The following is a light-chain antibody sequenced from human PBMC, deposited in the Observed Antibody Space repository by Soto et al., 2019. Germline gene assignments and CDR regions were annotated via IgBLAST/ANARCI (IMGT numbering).Light chain of an antibody. V-gene: IGKV1-33*01. CDR1: QDISNY. J-gene: IGKJ1*01. CDR3: QQYDNFPWT. CDR2: YAS. Sequence: DIQMTQSPSSLSASVGERVTITCQASQDISNYLNWYQQKPGKAPKLLIYYASNLETGVPSRFSGSGSGTDFIFTISSLQPEDIATYYCQQYDNFPWTFGQGTKVEIK.